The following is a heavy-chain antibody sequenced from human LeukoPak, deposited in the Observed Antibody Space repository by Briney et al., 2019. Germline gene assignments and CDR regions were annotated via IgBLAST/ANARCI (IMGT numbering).Heavy chain of an antibody. Sequence: PSETLSLTCTVSGGSFRSSSYYWGWIRQAPGKGLDWVANIKQDGSQKYYVDSVKGRFTISRDNAKNSLYLQMNSLRVEDTAVYYCARLGLPDYWGQGTLVTVSS. V-gene: IGHV3-7*03. CDR3: ARLGLPDY. CDR1: GGSFRSSSYY. D-gene: IGHD2-21*01. CDR2: IKQDGSQK. J-gene: IGHJ4*02.